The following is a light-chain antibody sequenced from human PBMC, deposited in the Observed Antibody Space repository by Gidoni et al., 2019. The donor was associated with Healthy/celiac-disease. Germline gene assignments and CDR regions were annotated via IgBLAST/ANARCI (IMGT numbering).Light chain of an antibody. CDR3: QSYDSSLSGWRV. J-gene: IGLJ2*01. V-gene: IGLV1-40*01. Sequence: QSVLTHPPSVSGAPRHRVTISCTGSSSNIGAGYDVHWYQQLPGTAPKLLIYGNSNRPSGVPDRFSGSKSGTSASLAITGLQAEDEADYYCQSYDSSLSGWRVFGGGTKLTVL. CDR2: GNS. CDR1: SSNIGAGYD.